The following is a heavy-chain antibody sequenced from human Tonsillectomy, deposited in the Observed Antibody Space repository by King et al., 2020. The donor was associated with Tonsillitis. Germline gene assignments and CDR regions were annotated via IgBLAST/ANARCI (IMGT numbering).Heavy chain of an antibody. CDR3: ARAPMVRGVITHFDY. CDR1: GVTFSRDS. J-gene: IGHJ4*02. CDR2: IDSRSDRI. D-gene: IGHD3-10*01. V-gene: IGHV3-48*01. Sequence: VQLVESGGGLVQPGGSLRLSCAASGVTFSRDSMSWVRQAPGKGLEWVSYIDSRSDRINYADSVKGRFTISRDNARNSLYLQMHSLRAEDTALYYCARAPMVRGVITHFDYWGQGPLVTVSS.